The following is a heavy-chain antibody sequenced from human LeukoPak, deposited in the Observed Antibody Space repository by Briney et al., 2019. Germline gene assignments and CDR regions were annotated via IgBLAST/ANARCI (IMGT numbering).Heavy chain of an antibody. CDR2: IYYSGST. D-gene: IGHD6-13*01. V-gene: IGHV4-59*01. CDR3: ARGGAAAGTFDY. J-gene: IGHJ4*02. CDR1: GGSISSYY. Sequence: SETLSLTCTVSGGSISSYYWSWIRQPPGKGLEWIGYIYYSGSTNYNPSLESRVTISVDTSKNQFSLKLSSVTAADTAVYYCARGGAAAGTFDYWGQGTLVTVSS.